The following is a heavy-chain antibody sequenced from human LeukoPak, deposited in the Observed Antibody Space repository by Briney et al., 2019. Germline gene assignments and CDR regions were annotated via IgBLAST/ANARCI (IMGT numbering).Heavy chain of an antibody. CDR2: RYLSGTT. CDR3: AGLVGRYSSGLYYYYFDY. Sequence: SGTLSLTCTVSGDSINSLDLWSWVRQPPGKGLEWIGERYLSGTTHSNPSVKSRVTISIDKSKNQFFLNLSSVTAADTAVYYCAGLVGRYSSGLYYYYFDYWGQGTLVTVSS. V-gene: IGHV4-4*02. J-gene: IGHJ4*02. D-gene: IGHD3-22*01. CDR1: GDSINSLDL.